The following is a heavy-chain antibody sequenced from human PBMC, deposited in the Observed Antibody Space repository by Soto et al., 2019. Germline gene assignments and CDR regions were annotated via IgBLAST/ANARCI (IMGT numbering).Heavy chain of an antibody. V-gene: IGHV3-23*01. CDR1: GFTFSTYS. CDR2: ISGSGGTT. CDR3: ALGVVTAAINYYYGMDV. D-gene: IGHD2-2*02. J-gene: IGHJ6*02. Sequence: QXLSCAGSGFTFSTYSMGWVLQAPVKGLEWVSAISGSGGTTRYAESVKGRFTISRDNSKNTLYLQMNNLRAEDTAVYFCALGVVTAAINYYYGMDVWGQGTTVTVSS.